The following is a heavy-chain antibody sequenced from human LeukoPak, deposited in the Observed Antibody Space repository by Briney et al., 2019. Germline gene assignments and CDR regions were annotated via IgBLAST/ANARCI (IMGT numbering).Heavy chain of an antibody. CDR3: SREYFDWSRNYYYGMDV. J-gene: IGHJ6*02. CDR1: GFTFGDYA. D-gene: IGHD3-9*01. Sequence: GGSLRLSCAASGFTFGDYAMHWVRQAPGKGLEWMALIWYDGSNKYYADSVKGRFTISRDNSKNTLYLQMNSLRAEDTAVYYCSREYFDWSRNYYYGMDVWGQGTTVTVSS. V-gene: IGHV3-33*08. CDR2: IWYDGSNK.